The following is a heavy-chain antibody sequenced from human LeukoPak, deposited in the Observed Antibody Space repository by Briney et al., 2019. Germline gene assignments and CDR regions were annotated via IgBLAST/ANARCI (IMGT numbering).Heavy chain of an antibody. D-gene: IGHD6-19*01. CDR3: ATIAVAGTRFDY. V-gene: IGHV3-48*03. Sequence: GGSLRLSCAASGFTFSSYEMNWVRQAPGKGLEWVSYISSSGSTIYYADSVKGRFTISRDNAKNSLYLQMNSLRAEDMAVYYCATIAVAGTRFDYWGQGTLVTVSS. J-gene: IGHJ4*02. CDR1: GFTFSSYE. CDR2: ISSSGSTI.